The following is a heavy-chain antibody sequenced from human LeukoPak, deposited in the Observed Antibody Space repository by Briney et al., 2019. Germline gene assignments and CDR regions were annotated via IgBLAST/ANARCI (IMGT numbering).Heavy chain of an antibody. D-gene: IGHD4/OR15-4a*01. CDR1: GFTFSSYA. V-gene: IGHV3-23*01. CDR2: ISRSGGST. J-gene: IGHJ4*02. CDR3: AKVLSPNYYFDY. Sequence: GGSLRLSCAASGFTFSSYAMSWVRQAPGKGLERVSAISRSGGSTYYADSVKGRFTISRDNSKNTLYLQMKSLRVEYTAVSYGAKVLSPNYYFDYWGQGTLVTVSP.